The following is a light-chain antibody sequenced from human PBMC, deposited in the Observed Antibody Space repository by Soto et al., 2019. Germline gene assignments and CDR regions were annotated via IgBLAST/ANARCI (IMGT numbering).Light chain of an antibody. CDR2: KVS. Sequence: DTPMTQSPSTLSASVGDRVTITCRASQNINNWLAWYQQKPGKAPKLLIHKVSTLESGVTSSFSRSGSGTEFTLTISSLQPDDSATYYCQQYHSYLYTFGQGTKLEIK. J-gene: IGKJ2*01. V-gene: IGKV1-5*03. CDR1: QNINNW. CDR3: QQYHSYLYT.